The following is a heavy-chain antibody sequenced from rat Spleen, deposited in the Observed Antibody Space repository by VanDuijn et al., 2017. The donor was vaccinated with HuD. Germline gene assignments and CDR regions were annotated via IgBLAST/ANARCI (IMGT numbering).Heavy chain of an antibody. D-gene: IGHD1-11*01. V-gene: IGHV5-25*01. J-gene: IGHJ3*01. CDR3: ARPNYGYPFAY. CDR1: GFTFSNYY. CDR2: ISTGGSGT. Sequence: EVQLVESGGGLVQPGRSLKLSCAASGFTFSNYYMAWVRQAPTKGLEWVAYISTGGSGTFYRDSVKGRFTISRDNARSTLYLQMDSLRSEDTATYYCARPNYGYPFAYWGQGTLVTVSS.